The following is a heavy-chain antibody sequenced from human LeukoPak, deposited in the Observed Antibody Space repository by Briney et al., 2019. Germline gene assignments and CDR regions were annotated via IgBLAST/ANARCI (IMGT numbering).Heavy chain of an antibody. CDR1: GFTFSTYS. J-gene: IGHJ4*02. D-gene: IGHD3-10*01. Sequence: GGSLRLSCAASGFTFSTYSMSWVRQAPGKGLEWISHISAASRGIYYADSVKGRFTISRDNAENSVFLQMTSLRAEDTAVYYCAKDRGIISDYWGQGTLVTVSS. CDR3: AKDRGIISDY. V-gene: IGHV3-48*01. CDR2: ISAASRGI.